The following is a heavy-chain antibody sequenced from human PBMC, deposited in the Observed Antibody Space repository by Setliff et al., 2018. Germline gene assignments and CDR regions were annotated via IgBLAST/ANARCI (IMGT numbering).Heavy chain of an antibody. J-gene: IGHJ6*02. D-gene: IGHD6-13*01. V-gene: IGHV3-49*04. CDR3: SRVAAAAGRNYYYGMDV. CDR1: GFTFRDYA. Sequence: PGGSLRLSCTASGFTFRDYAMSWVRQAPGKGLEWVGFIRGRAYGGTTEYAASVKGRFTISRDDSKSIAYLQMNSLKTEDTGGYYCSRVAAAAGRNYYYGMDVWGQGTTGTVSS. CDR2: IRGRAYGGTT.